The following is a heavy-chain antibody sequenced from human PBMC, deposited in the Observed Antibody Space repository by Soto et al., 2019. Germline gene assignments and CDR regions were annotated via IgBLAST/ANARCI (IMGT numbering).Heavy chain of an antibody. CDR1: GGTFSSYA. CDR3: ASKGCYDSSGPPLWYFDR. Sequence: QVQLVQSGAEVKKPGSSVKVSCKASGGTFSSYAISWVRQAPGQGLEWLGGIIPIFGTANYAQTFQGRVTITADESTSTAYRELSSLRAEDTAVYYCASKGCYDSSGPPLWYFDRWGRGTLVAVSS. J-gene: IGHJ2*01. CDR2: IIPIFGTA. D-gene: IGHD3-22*01. V-gene: IGHV1-69*01.